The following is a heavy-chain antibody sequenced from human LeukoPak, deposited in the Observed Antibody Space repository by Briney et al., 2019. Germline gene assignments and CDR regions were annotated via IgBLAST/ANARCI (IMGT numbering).Heavy chain of an antibody. Sequence: PGGSLRLSCAASGFTFDDYGMSWVRQAPGKGLEWVSGTNWNGGSTDYVDSVKGRFTISRDNAKNSLYLQMNSLRVEDTALYYCARYRGSSGYHYMDVWGKGTTVTVSS. CDR1: GFTFDDYG. V-gene: IGHV3-20*04. J-gene: IGHJ6*03. D-gene: IGHD6-6*01. CDR3: ARYRGSSGYHYMDV. CDR2: TNWNGGST.